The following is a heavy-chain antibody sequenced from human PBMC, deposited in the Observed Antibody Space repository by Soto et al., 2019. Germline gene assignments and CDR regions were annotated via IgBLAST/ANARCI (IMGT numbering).Heavy chain of an antibody. CDR2: INPHGGST. V-gene: IGHV1-46*01. Sequence: ASVKVSCKAPRDTFTSYYINWVRQAPGQGLEWMGAINPHGGSTAYAQKFKGRVTLTRDTSASTVYMEVSSLTSEDTAMYYCARSSGGNFGIIIEATNWFAPWGQGTLVTVSS. D-gene: IGHD5-12*01. CDR1: RDTFTSYY. J-gene: IGHJ5*02. CDR3: ARSSGGNFGIIIEATNWFAP.